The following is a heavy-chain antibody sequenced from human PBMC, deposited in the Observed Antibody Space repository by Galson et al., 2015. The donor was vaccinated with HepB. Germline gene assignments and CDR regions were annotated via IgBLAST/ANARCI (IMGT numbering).Heavy chain of an antibody. V-gene: IGHV5-51*01. CDR1: GYSFTSYW. J-gene: IGHJ6*02. Sequence: QSGAEEKKPGDSLKISCKGSGYSFTSYWIAWVRQMPGKGLEWMGIIYPDDSDTRYSPSFQGQVTISADKSISTAYLQWSSLKASDTAMYYCARRSSSAAGGRGLDVWGQGTTVTVSS. CDR3: ARRSSSAAGGRGLDV. D-gene: IGHD6-6*01. CDR2: IYPDDSDT.